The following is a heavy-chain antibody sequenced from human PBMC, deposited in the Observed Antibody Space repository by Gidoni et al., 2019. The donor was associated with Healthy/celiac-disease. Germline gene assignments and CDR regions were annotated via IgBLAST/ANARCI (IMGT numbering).Heavy chain of an antibody. J-gene: IGHJ4*02. D-gene: IGHD6-19*01. V-gene: IGHV1-3*01. Sequence: QVQLVQSGAEVKKPGASVKVSCKASGYTFTSYAMHWVRQAPGQRLEWMGWINAGNGNTKYSQKFQGRVTITRDTSASTAYMELSSLRSEDTAVYYCARGIPGGWDYFDYWGQGTLVTVSS. CDR1: GYTFTSYA. CDR2: INAGNGNT. CDR3: ARGIPGGWDYFDY.